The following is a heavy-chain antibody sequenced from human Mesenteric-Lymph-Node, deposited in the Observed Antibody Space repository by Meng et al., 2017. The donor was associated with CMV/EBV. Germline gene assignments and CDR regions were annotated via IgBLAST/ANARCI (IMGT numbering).Heavy chain of an antibody. J-gene: IGHJ6*02. V-gene: IGHV3-48*04. Sequence: GGSLRLSCAGSGFTFNSYSMNWVRQAPGKGLEWVSYISSGDTTIYYADSVKGRFTISRDNAKNSLYLQMDSLRVEDTAVYFCARDLRSYYYDDTSYGNYYYAMDVWGQGTTVTVSS. CDR3: ARDLRSYYYDDTSYGNYYYAMDV. CDR2: ISSGDTTI. D-gene: IGHD3-22*01. CDR1: GFTFNSYS.